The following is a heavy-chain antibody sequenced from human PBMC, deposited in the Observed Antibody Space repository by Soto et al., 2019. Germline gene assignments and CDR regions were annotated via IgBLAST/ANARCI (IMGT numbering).Heavy chain of an antibody. D-gene: IGHD3-10*01. V-gene: IGHV3-23*01. Sequence: EVQLSESGGGLVQPGGSLRLSCAASGFTFSNYAMNWVRQAPGKGLEWVSIISGSGGSTYYADSVKGRFTISRDNSKKARSLQRNSRRAEDTAVYYCANRRWIRDNWGGSGCWGQGTLVTVSS. J-gene: IGHJ4*02. CDR2: ISGSGGST. CDR1: GFTFSNYA. CDR3: ANRRWIRDNWGGSGC.